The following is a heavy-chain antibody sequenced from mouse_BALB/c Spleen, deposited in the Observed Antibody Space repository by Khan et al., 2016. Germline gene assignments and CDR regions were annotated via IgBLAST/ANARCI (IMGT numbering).Heavy chain of an antibody. CDR1: GFTFKTYA. V-gene: IGHV10-1*02. D-gene: IGHD1-1*01. CDR2: IRSKSNNYAT. J-gene: IGHJ4*01. Sequence: EVQLVESGGGLVQPKGSLKLSCAASGFTFKTYATNWVRQAPGKGLEWVARIRSKSNNYATYYADSVKDRFTISRDDSQSMLYLQMNNLKTEDTAMYYCVRVDYYPYAMDCWGQGTSVTVSS. CDR3: VRVDYYPYAMDC.